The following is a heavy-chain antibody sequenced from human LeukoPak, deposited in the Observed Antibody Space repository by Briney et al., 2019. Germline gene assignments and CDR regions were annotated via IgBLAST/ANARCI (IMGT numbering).Heavy chain of an antibody. CDR3: ARHGVDYYDFPWYFDL. CDR1: GGSISSYH. D-gene: IGHD3-22*01. Sequence: PSETLSLTCTVSGGSISSYHWSWIRQPPGKGLEWIGYIYYSGSTNYNPSLKSRVTISVDTSKNQFSLKLSSVTAADTAVYYCARHGVDYYDFPWYFDLWGRGTLVTVSS. CDR2: IYYSGST. J-gene: IGHJ2*01. V-gene: IGHV4-59*08.